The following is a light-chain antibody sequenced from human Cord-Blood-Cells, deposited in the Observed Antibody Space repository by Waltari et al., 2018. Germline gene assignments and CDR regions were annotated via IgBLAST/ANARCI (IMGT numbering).Light chain of an antibody. CDR2: WAS. V-gene: IGKV4-1*01. Sequence: DIVMTQSPDSLAVSLGERATIHCKSRKSVLYSSNNKNYLAWYQQKPGQPPKLLIYWASTRESGVPDRFSGSGSGTDFTLTISSLQAEDVAVYYCQQYYSTPLTFGGGTKVEIK. CDR1: KSVLYSSNNKNY. J-gene: IGKJ4*01. CDR3: QQYYSTPLT.